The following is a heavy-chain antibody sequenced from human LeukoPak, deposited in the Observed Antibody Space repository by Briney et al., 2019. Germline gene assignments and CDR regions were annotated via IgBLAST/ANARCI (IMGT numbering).Heavy chain of an antibody. V-gene: IGHV3-30*18. CDR1: GFTFSSYG. J-gene: IGHJ6*02. D-gene: IGHD4-17*01. CDR2: ISYDGSNK. CDR3: AKEGYGDYKKDYYYYGMDV. Sequence: GGSLRLSCAASGFTFSSYGMHWVRQARDKGLEWVAVISYDGSNKYYADSVKGRFTISRDNSKNTLYLQMNSLRAEDTAVYYCAKEGYGDYKKDYYYYGMDVWGQGTTVTVSS.